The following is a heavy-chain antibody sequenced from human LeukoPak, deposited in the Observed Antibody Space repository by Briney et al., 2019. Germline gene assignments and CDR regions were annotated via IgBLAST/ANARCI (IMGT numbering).Heavy chain of an antibody. D-gene: IGHD4-23*01. CDR2: IGDNGDST. Sequence: GGSLRLSCAASGFTFSSYAMSWVRQAPGKGLEWVSTIGDNGDSTYYADSVKGRFTISRDNSKNTLYLQMNSLRAEDTAVYYCAKYDYGGNPNEYYFDYWGQRTLVTVSS. CDR3: AKYDYGGNPNEYYFDY. CDR1: GFTFSSYA. V-gene: IGHV3-23*01. J-gene: IGHJ4*02.